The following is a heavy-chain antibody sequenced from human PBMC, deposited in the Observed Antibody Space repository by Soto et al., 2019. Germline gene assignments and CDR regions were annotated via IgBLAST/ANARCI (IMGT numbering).Heavy chain of an antibody. CDR2: IDPSGSYT. D-gene: IGHD3-16*01. Sequence: PGESLKISCQGSGYTFSNNWISWVRQKPGKGLEWMGMIDPSGSYTDYSPSFQGHVSLSVDKSVSTSYLQCSSLKASDSAIYYRSRNMLTFGGTPPSSEGDFGMDGGGDGTTVTGAS. CDR1: GYTFSNNW. CDR3: SRNMLTFGGTPPSSEGDFGMDG. J-gene: IGHJ6*01. V-gene: IGHV5-10-1*01.